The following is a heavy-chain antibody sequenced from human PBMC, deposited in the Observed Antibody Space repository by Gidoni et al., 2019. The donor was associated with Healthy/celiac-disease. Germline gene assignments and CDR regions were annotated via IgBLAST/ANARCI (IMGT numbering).Heavy chain of an antibody. J-gene: IGHJ4*02. CDR1: GFTFSSYA. D-gene: IGHD3-10*01. CDR3: AKDRTITMVRGVIIKPRFDY. CDR2: ISGSGGST. V-gene: IGHV3-23*01. Sequence: EVQLLESGGGLVQPGGSLRLSCAASGFTFSSYAISWVRQAPGEGLEWVSAISGSGGSTYYADSVKGRFTISRDNSKNTLYLQMNSLRAEDTAVYYCAKDRTITMVRGVIIKPRFDYWGQGTLVTVSS.